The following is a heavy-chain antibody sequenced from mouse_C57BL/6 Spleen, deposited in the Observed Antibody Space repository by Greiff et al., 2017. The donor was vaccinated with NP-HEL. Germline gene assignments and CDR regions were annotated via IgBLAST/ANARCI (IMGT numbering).Heavy chain of an antibody. CDR3: VRASLYYGSSYVYFDY. CDR1: GFTFNTYA. D-gene: IGHD1-1*01. V-gene: IGHV10-3*01. Sequence: EVQLVESGGGLVQPKGSLKLSCAASGFTFNTYAMHWVRQAPGKGLEWVARIRSKSSNYATYYADSVKDRFTISRDDSPSMLYLQMNNLKTEDTDMYYCVRASLYYGSSYVYFDYWGQGTTLTVSS. J-gene: IGHJ2*01. CDR2: IRSKSSNYAT.